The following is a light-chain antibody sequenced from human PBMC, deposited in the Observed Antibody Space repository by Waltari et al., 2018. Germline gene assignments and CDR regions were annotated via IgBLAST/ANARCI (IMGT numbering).Light chain of an antibody. V-gene: IGKV3-20*01. CDR1: QRVNSNY. CDR3: QYYGSSAS. Sequence: DIVLTQSPGTLSLSPGDRGTLSCRASQRVNSNYLAWYQHKPGQAPRLLIYGASSRATGIPDRFSGSGSGTDFTLTISRLEPEDFAVYYCQYYGSSASFGPGTKVDI. CDR2: GAS. J-gene: IGKJ3*01.